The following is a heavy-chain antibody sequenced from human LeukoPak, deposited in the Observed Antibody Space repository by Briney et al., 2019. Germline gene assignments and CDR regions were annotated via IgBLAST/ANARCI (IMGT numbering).Heavy chain of an antibody. D-gene: IGHD2-2*01. CDR3: ARDSAAALDP. V-gene: IGHV4-59*12. J-gene: IGHJ5*02. Sequence: SETLSLTCTVSGGSISSYYWSWIRQPPGKGLEWIGYIYYSGSTNYNPSLKSRVTISVDTSKNQFSLKLSSVTAADTAVYYCARDSAAALDPWGQGTLVTVSS. CDR2: IYYSGST. CDR1: GGSISSYY.